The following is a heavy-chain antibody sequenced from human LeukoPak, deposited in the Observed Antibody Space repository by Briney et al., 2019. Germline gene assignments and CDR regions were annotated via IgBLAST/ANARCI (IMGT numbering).Heavy chain of an antibody. D-gene: IGHD3-16*01. Sequence: SETLSLTCAVYGGSFSGYYWSWIRQPPGKGLEWIGNIYYSGSTYYSSSLKSRVTISVDTSKNQFSLRVTSVTAADTAVYYCARTAAYIRDSNTRYYFDYWGQGTLVTVSS. CDR1: GGSFSGYY. CDR3: ARTAAYIRDSNTRYYFDY. CDR2: IYYSGST. V-gene: IGHV4-34*01. J-gene: IGHJ4*02.